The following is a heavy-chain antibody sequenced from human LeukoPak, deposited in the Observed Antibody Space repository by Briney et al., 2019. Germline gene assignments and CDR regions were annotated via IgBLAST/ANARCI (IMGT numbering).Heavy chain of an antibody. CDR2: MNSSSGNT. CDR3: TRGRGSTIVRGYMDY. CDR1: GYTFIYYD. Sequence: ASVNVSCKASGYTFIYYDIMWVRQATGQGLEWMGWMNSSSGNTGYAQKFQGRVTMTRDTSMSTAYMELRSLRFEDTAVYYCTRGRGSTIVRGYMDYWGQGTLVTVSS. J-gene: IGHJ4*02. V-gene: IGHV1-8*01. D-gene: IGHD3-10*01.